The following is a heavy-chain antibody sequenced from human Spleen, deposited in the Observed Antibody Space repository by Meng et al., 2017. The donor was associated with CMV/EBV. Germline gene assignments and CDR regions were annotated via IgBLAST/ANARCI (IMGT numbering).Heavy chain of an antibody. V-gene: IGHV3-21*01. D-gene: IGHD3-9*01. CDR3: ASPYYDILTGYYKGPYFDY. CDR1: FRNYC. J-gene: IGHJ4*02. CDR2: LSSSSSYI. Sequence: FRNYCISWVRQSPGRGLEWVSSLSSSSSYIYYADSVRGRFTISRDNAKNSLYLQMNSLRAEDTAVYYCASPYYDILTGYYKGPYFDYWGQGTLVTVSS.